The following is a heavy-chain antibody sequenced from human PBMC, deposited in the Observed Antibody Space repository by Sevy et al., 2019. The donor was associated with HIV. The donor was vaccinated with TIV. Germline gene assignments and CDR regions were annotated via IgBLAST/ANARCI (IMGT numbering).Heavy chain of an antibody. D-gene: IGHD3-3*01. CDR2: ISYDGSNK. Sequence: GGSLRLSCAASGFTFSSYGMHWVRQAPGKGLEWVAVISYDGSNKYYADSVKGRFTISRDNSKNTLYLQMNSLRAEDTAVYYCAKEWGSDYDFWSGYYTGLIQSHYGMDVWGQGTTVTVSS. J-gene: IGHJ6*02. CDR3: AKEWGSDYDFWSGYYTGLIQSHYGMDV. V-gene: IGHV3-30*18. CDR1: GFTFSSYG.